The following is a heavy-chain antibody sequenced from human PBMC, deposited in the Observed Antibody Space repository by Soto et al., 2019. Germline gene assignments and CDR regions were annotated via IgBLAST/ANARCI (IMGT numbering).Heavy chain of an antibody. CDR2: MNPNSGDT. Sequence: QVQLVQSGAEVKKPGASVKVSCTFTSYDINWVRQAAGQGLEWMAWMNPNSGDTRFAQKFQGRVTMTRDTSNFTAYMELSNLRSEDTAVYYCARGPGSSDWRFSYYYMDVWDQGTTVTVSS. D-gene: IGHD6-19*01. V-gene: IGHV1-8*01. CDR1: FTSYD. J-gene: IGHJ6*02. CDR3: ARGPGSSDWRFSYYYMDV.